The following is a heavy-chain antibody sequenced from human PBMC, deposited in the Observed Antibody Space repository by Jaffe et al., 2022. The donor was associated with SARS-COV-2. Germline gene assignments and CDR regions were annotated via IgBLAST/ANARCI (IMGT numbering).Heavy chain of an antibody. V-gene: IGHV1-3*01. CDR3: ARDLTAGGRYYYYAMDV. CDR1: GYTFTGYA. D-gene: IGHD6-13*01. Sequence: QVQLVQSGAEVKKPGASVNVSCKASGYTFTGYALHWVRQAPGRRLEWMGWINAGNGNRKYSQKFQGRVTITRDTSASTAYMELSSLRSEDTAVYYCARDLTAGGRYYYYAMDVWGQGTTVTVPS. J-gene: IGHJ6*02. CDR2: INAGNGNR.